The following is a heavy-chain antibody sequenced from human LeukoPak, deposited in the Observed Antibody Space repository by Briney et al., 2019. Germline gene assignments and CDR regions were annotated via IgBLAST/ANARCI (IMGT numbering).Heavy chain of an antibody. CDR1: GFTFSSYA. V-gene: IGHV3-23*01. D-gene: IGHD2-8*01. J-gene: IGHJ4*02. CDR2: ISGSGGST. CDR3: AKEVDGRVYAIEYYFDY. Sequence: GGSLRLSCAASGFTFSSYAMSWVRQAPGKGLEWVSAISGSGGSTYYADSVKGRFTISRDNSKNTLYLQMNSLRAEDTAVYYCAKEVDGRVYAIEYYFDYWGQGTLVTVSS.